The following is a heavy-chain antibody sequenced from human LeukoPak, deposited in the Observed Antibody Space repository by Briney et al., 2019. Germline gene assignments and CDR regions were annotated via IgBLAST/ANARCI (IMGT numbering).Heavy chain of an antibody. CDR3: ARLDRSNWYSFGY. D-gene: IGHD6-13*01. J-gene: IGHJ4*02. CDR2: ISAYNGNT. V-gene: IGHV1-18*01. CDR1: GYTFTSYG. Sequence: GASVKVSCKASGYTFTSYGITWVRQAPGQGLEWMGWISAYNGNTKYTQKLQGRVTMTTDTSTSTVYMELRSLRSDDTAVYYCARLDRSNWYSFGYWGQGTLVTVSS.